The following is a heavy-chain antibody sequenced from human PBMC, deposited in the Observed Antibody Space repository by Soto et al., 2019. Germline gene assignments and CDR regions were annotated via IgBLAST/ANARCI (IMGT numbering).Heavy chain of an antibody. CDR2: ISGGGGNT. CDR1: GFTFSNYA. D-gene: IGHD3-10*01. J-gene: IGHJ4*02. V-gene: IGHV3-23*01. Sequence: PGGSLRLSCAASGFTFSNYAMRWVRQAPGKGLEWVSAISGGGGNTYYADSVKGRFTISRDNSKNTPYLQMNSLRAEDTAVYYCAKGLWFGESYGLSDYWGQGTLVTVSS. CDR3: AKGLWFGESYGLSDY.